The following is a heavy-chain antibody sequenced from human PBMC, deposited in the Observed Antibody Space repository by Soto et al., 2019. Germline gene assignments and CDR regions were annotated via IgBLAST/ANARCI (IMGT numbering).Heavy chain of an antibody. Sequence: PGGSLRLSCAASGFTFSGFKMQWVRRASGKGLEWVGRMRSKANNYATAYGASVKGRFTVSRDDSKNTVYLQMNSLQTEDTAIYYCTRYLFHYPVDYGMDVWGQGPTVTVPS. V-gene: IGHV3-73*01. D-gene: IGHD5-12*01. CDR3: TRYLFHYPVDYGMDV. CDR2: MRSKANNYAT. CDR1: GFTFSGFK. J-gene: IGHJ6*02.